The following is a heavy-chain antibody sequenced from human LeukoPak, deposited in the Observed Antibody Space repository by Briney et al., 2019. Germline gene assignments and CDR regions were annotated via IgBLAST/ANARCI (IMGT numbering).Heavy chain of an antibody. Sequence: GGSLRLSCAASGFTFSSYGMHWVRQAPGKGLEWVAVISYDGSNKYYADSLRGRFTISRDNSKNTLYLQMNSLRAEDTAVYYCAKDLGVGLERRFDPWGQGTLVTVSS. CDR3: AKDLGVGLERRFDP. J-gene: IGHJ5*02. V-gene: IGHV3-30*18. D-gene: IGHD1-1*01. CDR2: ISYDGSNK. CDR1: GFTFSSYG.